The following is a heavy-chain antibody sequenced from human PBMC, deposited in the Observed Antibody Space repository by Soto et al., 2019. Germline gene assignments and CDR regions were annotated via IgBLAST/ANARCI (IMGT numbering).Heavy chain of an antibody. CDR3: ARDDYPYYDDSSGYHFDY. V-gene: IGHV3-66*01. CDR2: IYSTGST. D-gene: IGHD3-22*01. CDR1: GFTVSSSY. J-gene: IGHJ4*02. Sequence: GGSLRLSCAASGFTVSSSYMSWVRQAPGKGLEWVSVIYSTGSTHYADSVRGRFTISRDNAKNTVYLQMNSLRAEDTAVYYCARDDYPYYDDSSGYHFDYWGQGALVTVSS.